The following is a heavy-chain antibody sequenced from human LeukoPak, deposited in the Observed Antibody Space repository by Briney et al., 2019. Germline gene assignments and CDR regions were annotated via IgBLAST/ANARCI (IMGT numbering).Heavy chain of an antibody. Sequence: PGGSLRLSCAASGFTFSGYSMNWVRQAPGKGLEWVSSISSSSSYIYYADSVKGRFTISRDNAKNSLYLQMNSLRAEDTAVYYCASSGVLRFLALDYWGQGTLVTVSS. J-gene: IGHJ4*02. D-gene: IGHD3-3*01. CDR3: ASSGVLRFLALDY. V-gene: IGHV3-21*01. CDR1: GFTFSGYS. CDR2: ISSSSSYI.